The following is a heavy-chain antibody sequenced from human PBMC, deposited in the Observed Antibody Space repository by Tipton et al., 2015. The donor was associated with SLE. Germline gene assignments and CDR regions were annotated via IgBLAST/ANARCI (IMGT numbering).Heavy chain of an antibody. CDR1: GFTFTSYW. CDR2: INFDGSAT. D-gene: IGHD1-1*01. V-gene: IGHV3-74*01. CDR3: AREGNWNGEFDY. Sequence: SLRLSCAASGFTFTSYWLHWVRQAPGKGLVWVSRINFDGSATDYADSVKGRFTISRDNAKNTLSLQMSRLRAEDTAVYYCAREGNWNGEFDYWGQGTLVTVSS. J-gene: IGHJ4*02.